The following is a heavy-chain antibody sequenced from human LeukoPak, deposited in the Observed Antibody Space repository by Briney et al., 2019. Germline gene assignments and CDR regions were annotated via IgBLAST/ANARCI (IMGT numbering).Heavy chain of an antibody. J-gene: IGHJ3*02. V-gene: IGHV4-61*02. Sequence: SQTLSLTCTVSGGSISSGSYYWSWIRQPAGKGLEWVGRIYSSGNTKYNPSLKSRVTMSLDTSKNQFSLKLTSLTAADTAVYYCARGRSCSGTSCSYDAFDIWGQGTMVTVSS. CDR1: GGSISSGSYY. CDR3: ARGRSCSGTSCSYDAFDI. D-gene: IGHD2-2*01. CDR2: IYSSGNT.